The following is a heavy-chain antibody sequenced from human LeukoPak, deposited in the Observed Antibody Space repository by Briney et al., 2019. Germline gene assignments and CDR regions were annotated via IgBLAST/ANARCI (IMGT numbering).Heavy chain of an antibody. J-gene: IGHJ4*02. CDR1: GFPFSIYE. V-gene: IGHV3-48*03. D-gene: IGHD6-19*01. CDR2: IGSSGTTI. Sequence: GGSLRLSCAVSGFPFSIYEMNWVRQAPGKGLEWVSNIGSSGTTIYYADSVKGRFSISRDNAKNSLYLQMNSLRVEDTAVYYCALLAVASDFDYWVQGALVTVSS. CDR3: ALLAVASDFDY.